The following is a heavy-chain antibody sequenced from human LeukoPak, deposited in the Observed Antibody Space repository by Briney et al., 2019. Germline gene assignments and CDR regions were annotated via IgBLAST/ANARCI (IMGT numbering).Heavy chain of an antibody. CDR3: ARVLSARFDY. Sequence: SETLSLTCTVSGGSISSFYWSWIRQPPGKGLEWIGYIYYSGSTNYNPSLKSRVTISVDTSKNQFSLKLSSVTAADTAVYYCARVLSARFDYWGQGTLVTVSS. V-gene: IGHV4-59*01. CDR1: GGSISSFY. J-gene: IGHJ4*02. D-gene: IGHD3-3*01. CDR2: IYYSGST.